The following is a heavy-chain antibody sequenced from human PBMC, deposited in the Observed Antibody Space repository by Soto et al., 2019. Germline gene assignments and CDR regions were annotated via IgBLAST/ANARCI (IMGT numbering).Heavy chain of an antibody. V-gene: IGHV5-51*01. J-gene: IGHJ6*02. CDR3: ARQGCSGGSCYATDTARAMDV. D-gene: IGHD2-15*01. Sequence: GESLKISCKGSGYSFTSYWIGWVRQMPGKGLEWMGIIYPGDSDTRYSPSFQGQVTISADKSISTAYLQWSSLKASDTAMYYCARQGCSGGSCYATDTARAMDVWGQGTTVTVSS. CDR2: IYPGDSDT. CDR1: GYSFTSYW.